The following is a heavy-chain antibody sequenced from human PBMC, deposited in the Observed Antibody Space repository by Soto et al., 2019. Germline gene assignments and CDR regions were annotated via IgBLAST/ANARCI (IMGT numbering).Heavy chain of an antibody. V-gene: IGHV1-18*01. J-gene: IGHJ4*02. CDR1: GYTFTSYG. D-gene: IGHD3-16*01. CDR2: INTYNGNT. CDR3: ARDWFGVDY. Sequence: ASVKVSCKASGYTFTSYGISWLRQAPGQGLEWMGLINTYNGNTNYAQKLQGRVTMTTDTSTSTAYMELRSLRSDDTAVYYCARDWFGVDYWGQGTLVTVSS.